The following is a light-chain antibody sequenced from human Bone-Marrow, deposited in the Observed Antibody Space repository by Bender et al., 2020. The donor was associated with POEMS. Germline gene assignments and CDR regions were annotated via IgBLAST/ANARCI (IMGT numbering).Light chain of an antibody. J-gene: IGLJ1*01. CDR1: SSDVGGYDY. CDR2: EVS. CDR3: QSYDSSLSALYV. V-gene: IGLV2-11*01. Sequence: QSALTQPRSVSGSPGQSVTISCTGTSSDVGGYDYVSWYQQHPGKAPKLMIYEVSKRPSGVSNRFSGSKSGNTASLTISGLQAEDEADYYCQSYDSSLSALYVFGTGTKVTVL.